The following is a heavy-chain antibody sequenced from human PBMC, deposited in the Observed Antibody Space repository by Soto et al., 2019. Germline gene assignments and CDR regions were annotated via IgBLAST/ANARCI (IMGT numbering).Heavy chain of an antibody. CDR2: MYHGGTT. V-gene: IGHV4-38-2*01. CDR1: GYSISSGSY. D-gene: IGHD2-15*01. J-gene: IGHJ4*02. Sequence: PSETLSLTCAVSGYSISSGSYWGWIRQSPEMGLEWIVSMYHGGTTFYNPSLKSRVSMSMDTSKNQFSLKLTSVTAADTAIYYCAKVHIMVVAGSTFDYWGQGTLVTVYS. CDR3: AKVHIMVVAGSTFDY.